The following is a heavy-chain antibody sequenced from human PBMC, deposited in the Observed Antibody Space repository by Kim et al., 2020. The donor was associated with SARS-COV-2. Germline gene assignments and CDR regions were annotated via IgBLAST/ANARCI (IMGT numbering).Heavy chain of an antibody. CDR1: AFTFSNYT. D-gene: IGHD3-3*01. J-gene: IGHJ4*02. Sequence: GGSLRLSCAASAFTFSNYTMNWVRLAPGKGLEWVSSISSSGSYILYGDSVKGRFTISRDNAKNSLYLQMNSLRAEDTAVYYCARVGSLSGYYIDYWGQGT. V-gene: IGHV3-21*01. CDR3: ARVGSLSGYYIDY. CDR2: ISSSGSYI.